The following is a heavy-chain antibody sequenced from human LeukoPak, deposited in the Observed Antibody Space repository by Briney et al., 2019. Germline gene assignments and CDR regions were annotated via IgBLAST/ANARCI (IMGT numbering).Heavy chain of an antibody. J-gene: IGHJ4*02. CDR2: IIPIFGTA. Sequence: ASVKVSCKAFGGTFSSYAISWVRQAPGQGLEWMGGIIPIFGTASYAQKFQGRVTITTDESTSTAYMELSSLRSEDTAVYYCAGYGPPLDYYFDYWGQGTLVTVSS. V-gene: IGHV1-69*05. CDR1: GGTFSSYA. CDR3: AGYGPPLDYYFDY. D-gene: IGHD3-10*01.